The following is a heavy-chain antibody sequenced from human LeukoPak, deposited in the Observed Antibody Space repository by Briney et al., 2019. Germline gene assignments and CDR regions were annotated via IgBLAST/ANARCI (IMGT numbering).Heavy chain of an antibody. D-gene: IGHD3-10*01. J-gene: IGHJ4*02. CDR3: ASMVRGAALDY. CDR2: IYYSGST. CDR1: GGSISSYY. V-gene: IGHV4-59*08. Sequence: PSQTLSLTCTVSGGSISSYYWSWIRQPPGKGLEWRGYIYYSGSTNYNPSLKSRVTISVDTSKNQFSLKLRSVTAADTAVYYCASMVRGAALDYWGQGTLVTVSS.